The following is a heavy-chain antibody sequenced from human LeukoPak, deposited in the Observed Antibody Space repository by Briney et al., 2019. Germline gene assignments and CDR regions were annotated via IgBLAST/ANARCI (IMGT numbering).Heavy chain of an antibody. D-gene: IGHD3-3*01. Sequence: AGGSLRLSCAASGFTFITYWMHWVRQAPGRGLVWVSSIKSDGSSTSCADSVKGRFTISRDNAKNTLYLQMNSLRVEDTAVYYCTKSDWFDPWGQGTLVTVFS. V-gene: IGHV3-74*01. J-gene: IGHJ5*02. CDR2: IKSDGSST. CDR3: TKSDWFDP. CDR1: GFTFITYW.